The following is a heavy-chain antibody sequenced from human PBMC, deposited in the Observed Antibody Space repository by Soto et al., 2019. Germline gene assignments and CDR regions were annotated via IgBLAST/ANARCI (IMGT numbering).Heavy chain of an antibody. D-gene: IGHD5-18*01. J-gene: IGHJ5*02. V-gene: IGHV1-46*01. CDR3: AKIGVYSYGYVSCGDWFDP. CDR1: GYTFTSYY. CDR2: INPSGGST. Sequence: ASVKVSCKASGYTFTSYYMHWVRQAPGQGLEWMGIINPSGGSTSYAQKFQGRVTMTRDTSTSTVYMELSSLRSEDTAVYYCAKIGVYSYGYVSCGDWFDPWGQGTLVTVAS.